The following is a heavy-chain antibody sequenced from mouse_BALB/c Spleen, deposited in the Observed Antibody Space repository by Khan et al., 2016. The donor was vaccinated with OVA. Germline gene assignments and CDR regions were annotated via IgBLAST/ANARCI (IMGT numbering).Heavy chain of an antibody. V-gene: IGHV2-6-4*01. CDR2: IWSGGST. CDR1: GFSLSRYS. J-gene: IGHJ4*01. CDR3: AKKKYGKCVSLDY. D-gene: IGHD2-10*02. Sequence: QMQLEEPGPGLVAPSQSLSITCTVSGFSLSRYSVYWVRQPPGKGLEWLGMIWSGGSTDYNSALESRLSISKDNSKSQVFLKMNSLQTDDTAMYYCAKKKYGKCVSLDYWGQGTSVTVSS.